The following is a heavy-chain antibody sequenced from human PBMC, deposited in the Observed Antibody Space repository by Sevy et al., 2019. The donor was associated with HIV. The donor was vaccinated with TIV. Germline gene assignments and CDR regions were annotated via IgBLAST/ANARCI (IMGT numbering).Heavy chain of an antibody. Sequence: ASVKVSCKTSGYTFTSYYMHWVRQAPGQGFEWMGIINPSGGYTTYAQKFQGRVTMTRDTSTSTVYMELSSLRSEDTAVYYCAREGSSSSKFTWFDPWGQGTLVTVSS. CDR1: GYTFTSYY. V-gene: IGHV1-46*03. D-gene: IGHD6-6*01. J-gene: IGHJ5*02. CDR3: AREGSSSSKFTWFDP. CDR2: INPSGGYT.